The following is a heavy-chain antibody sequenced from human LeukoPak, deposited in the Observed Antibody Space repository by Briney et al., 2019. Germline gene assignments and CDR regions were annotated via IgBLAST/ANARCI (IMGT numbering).Heavy chain of an antibody. CDR2: ISSSGSTI. V-gene: IGHV3-23*01. CDR1: GFTFSRYA. CDR3: VKGSTGSFDP. Sequence: PGGSLRLSCAVSGFTFSRYAMSWVRQAPGKGLEWVSYISSSGSTIYYADSVKGRFTISRDNSKNTLYLQMNSLRAEDTAVYYCVKGSTGSFDPWGQGTLVTVSS. D-gene: IGHD1-14*01. J-gene: IGHJ5*02.